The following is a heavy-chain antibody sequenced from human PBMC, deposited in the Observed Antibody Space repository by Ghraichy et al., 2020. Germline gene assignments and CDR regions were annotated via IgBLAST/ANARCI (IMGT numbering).Heavy chain of an antibody. CDR2: IYYSGST. CDR1: GGSISSGGYY. CDR3: ARGGVVIPYYYYGMDV. D-gene: IGHD3-3*01. V-gene: IGHV4-31*03. Sequence: SETLSLTCTVSGGSISSGGYYWSWIRQHPGKGLEWIGYIYYSGSTYYNPSLKSRVTISVDTSKNQFSLKLSSVTAADTAVYYCARGGVVIPYYYYGMDVWGQGTTVTVSS. J-gene: IGHJ6*02.